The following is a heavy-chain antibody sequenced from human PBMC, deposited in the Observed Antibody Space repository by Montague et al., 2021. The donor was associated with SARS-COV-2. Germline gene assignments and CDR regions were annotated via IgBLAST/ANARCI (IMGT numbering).Heavy chain of an antibody. V-gene: IGHV4-34*01. CDR1: GGSFRFYY. D-gene: IGHD2-15*01. CDR3: VMGFHCNGVNCYDGVLGS. CDR2: INQAGIT. Sequence: SETLSLTCALNGGSFRFYYWTWIRQSPATGLEWIGCINQAGITTSTPSLSSRLTMSIDTSRKQYSLSLRSVTAPDTAVYYCVMGFHCNGVNCYDGVLGSWGQGTLVTVSS. J-gene: IGHJ5*02.